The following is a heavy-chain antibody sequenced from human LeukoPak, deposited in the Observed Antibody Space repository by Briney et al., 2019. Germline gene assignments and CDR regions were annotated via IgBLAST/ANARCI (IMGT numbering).Heavy chain of an antibody. Sequence: GESLRLSCAASGFTFSSYSMDWVRQAPGKGLEWVSSISSSSSYIYYADSVKGRFTISRDNAKNSLYLQMNSLRAEDTAVYYCARAWNTYYGMDVWGQGTTITVSS. V-gene: IGHV3-21*01. CDR1: GFTFSSYS. CDR2: ISSSSSYI. J-gene: IGHJ6*02. CDR3: ARAWNTYYGMDV. D-gene: IGHD1-1*01.